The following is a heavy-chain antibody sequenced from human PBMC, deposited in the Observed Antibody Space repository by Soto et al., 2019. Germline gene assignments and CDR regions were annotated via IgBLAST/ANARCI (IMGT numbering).Heavy chain of an antibody. CDR1: GFTFSSYG. D-gene: IGHD3-9*01. Sequence: PGGSLRLSCAASGFTFSSYGMHWVRQAPGKGLEWVAVISYDGSNKYYADSVKGRFTISRDNSKNTLYLQMNSLRAEDTAVYYCAKENDILTEYYYYGMDVWGQGTTVTVSS. CDR2: ISYDGSNK. J-gene: IGHJ6*02. CDR3: AKENDILTEYYYYGMDV. V-gene: IGHV3-30*18.